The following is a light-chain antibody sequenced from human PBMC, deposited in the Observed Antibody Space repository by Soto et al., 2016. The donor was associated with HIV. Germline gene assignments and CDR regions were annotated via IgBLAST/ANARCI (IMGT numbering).Light chain of an antibody. CDR1: QMINSY. V-gene: IGKV1-39*01. Sequence: DIQMTQSPSSLSASVGDTVTITCRASQMINSYLNWYQQKPGKAPRLLISAASSLQVGVPSRFSGSRSRTGFPLTITSLQPEDFATYYCQQSYSIPLTFGQGTRLEIK. J-gene: IGKJ5*01. CDR3: QQSYSIPLT. CDR2: AAS.